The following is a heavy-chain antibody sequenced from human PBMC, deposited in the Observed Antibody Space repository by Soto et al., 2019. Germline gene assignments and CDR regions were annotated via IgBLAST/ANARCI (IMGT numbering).Heavy chain of an antibody. Sequence: QVQLVQSGAEVKKPGSPVKVSCKASGGTFSSYAISWVRQAPGQGLEWMGGIIPIFGTANYAQKFQGRVTITADKSTSTAYMELSSLRSEDTAVYYCARDASLAAAGTTPLGPWGQGTLVTVSS. J-gene: IGHJ5*02. CDR1: GGTFSSYA. V-gene: IGHV1-69*06. CDR2: IIPIFGTA. D-gene: IGHD6-13*01. CDR3: ARDASLAAAGTTPLGP.